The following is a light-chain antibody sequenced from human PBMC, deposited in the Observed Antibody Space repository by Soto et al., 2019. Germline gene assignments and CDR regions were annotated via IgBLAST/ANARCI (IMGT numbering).Light chain of an antibody. CDR2: GAS. V-gene: IGKV3-20*01. CDR1: QSVSNY. J-gene: IGKJ1*01. CDR3: QQYGTSPRT. Sequence: EIVLTQSPATLSLSPGERATLSCRASQSVSNYLAWYQQKPGQAPRLLIYGASNRATGIPDRFSGSGSGTDFTFTISRLEPEDFAVHYCQQYGTSPRTFGQGTKVDIK.